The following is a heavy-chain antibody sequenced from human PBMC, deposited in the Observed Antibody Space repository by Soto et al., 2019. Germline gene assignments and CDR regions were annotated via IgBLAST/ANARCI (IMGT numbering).Heavy chain of an antibody. CDR3: AREDILGVRSFDY. V-gene: IGHV3-48*02. D-gene: IGHD3-9*01. CDR2: ISSGSKTI. CDR1: GFTFSGYS. J-gene: IGHJ4*02. Sequence: EVQLVESGGGLVQWGGPLRLSCAASGFTFSGYSVNWVRQAPGKGLEWVSYISSGSKTIYYAESVKGRFTVSRDNARNSQYLQMNSLRDEDTAVYYCAREDILGVRSFDYWGQGTLVTVSS.